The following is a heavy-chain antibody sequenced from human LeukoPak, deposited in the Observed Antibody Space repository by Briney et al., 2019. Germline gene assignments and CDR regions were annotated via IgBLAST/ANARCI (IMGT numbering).Heavy chain of an antibody. CDR2: INHSGST. CDR3: ARDSYYYGSGSFMDV. D-gene: IGHD3-10*01. Sequence: PSETLSLTRAVYLGSLSGHYWSWIRQPPGKGLEWIGEINHSGSTNYNPSLKSRVTISVDTSKNQFSLRLSSVTAADTAVYYCARDSYYYGSGSFMDVWGEGTTVTVSS. V-gene: IGHV4-34*01. CDR1: LGSLSGHY. J-gene: IGHJ6*04.